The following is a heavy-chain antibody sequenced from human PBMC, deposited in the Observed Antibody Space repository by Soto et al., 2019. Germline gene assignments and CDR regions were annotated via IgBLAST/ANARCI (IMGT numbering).Heavy chain of an antibody. CDR1: GGSISSGGYY. CDR2: IYYSGST. Sequence: KPSETLSLTCTVSGGSISSGGYYWSWIRQHPGKGLEWIGYIYYSGSTYYNPSLKSRVTISVDTSKNQFSLKLSSVTAADTAVYYCAREQAIAARPFDYWGQGTLVTVSS. J-gene: IGHJ4*02. V-gene: IGHV4-31*03. CDR3: AREQAIAARPFDY. D-gene: IGHD6-6*01.